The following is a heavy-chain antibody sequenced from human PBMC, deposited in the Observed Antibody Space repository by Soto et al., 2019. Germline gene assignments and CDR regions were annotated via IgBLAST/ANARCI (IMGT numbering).Heavy chain of an antibody. J-gene: IGHJ4*02. CDR3: SRAYYYGTGSSPPHDY. Sequence: PGGSLRLSCAASGFTFSSYSMNWVRQAPGQGLEWVSSICSSSSYIYYADSVKGRFTISRDNVNNSLYLQMNSLRAEDTTVYYCSRAYYYGTGSSPPHDYWGQGTLVTVSS. V-gene: IGHV3-21*01. CDR2: ICSSSSYI. CDR1: GFTFSSYS. D-gene: IGHD3-10*01.